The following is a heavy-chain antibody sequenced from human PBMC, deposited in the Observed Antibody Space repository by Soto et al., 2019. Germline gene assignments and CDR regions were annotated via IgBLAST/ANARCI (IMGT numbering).Heavy chain of an antibody. CDR1: GFTLSRYG. Sequence: QVQLVESGGGVVQPGRSLRLSCAASGFTLSRYGMHWVRQAPGKGLEWVAVISFEGNTQYYSDSVKGRFTISRDNSKETLSLQTHSLRPEDTDVYYCARGAKHKLLPSDYFYGMDVCGQGTTVSGSS. J-gene: IGHJ6*02. CDR2: ISFEGNTQ. D-gene: IGHD6-19*01. V-gene: IGHV3-30*05. CDR3: ARGAKHKLLPSDYFYGMDV.